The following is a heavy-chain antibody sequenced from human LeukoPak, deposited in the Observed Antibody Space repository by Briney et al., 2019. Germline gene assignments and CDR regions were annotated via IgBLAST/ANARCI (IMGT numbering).Heavy chain of an antibody. V-gene: IGHV3-23*01. CDR1: GFTFSSYA. CDR3: AKGIAIGAYHGVDY. CDR2: ISGSGGST. Sequence: GGSLRLSCAASGFTFSSYAMSWVRRAPGKGLEWVSAISGSGGSTYYADSVKGRFTISRDNSKNTLYLQMNSLRAEDTAVYYCAKGIAIGAYHGVDYWGQGTLVTVSS. J-gene: IGHJ4*02. D-gene: IGHD3-16*01.